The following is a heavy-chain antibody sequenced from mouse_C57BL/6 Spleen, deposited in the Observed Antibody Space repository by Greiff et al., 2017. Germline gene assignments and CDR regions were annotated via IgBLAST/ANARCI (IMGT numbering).Heavy chain of an antibody. CDR1: GYSITSGYY. V-gene: IGHV3-6*01. D-gene: IGHD2-3*01. CDR3: ASKGYYDAY. Sequence: EVQVVESGPGLVKPSQSLSLTCSVTGYSITSGYYWNWIRQFPGNKLEWMGYISYDGSNNYNPSLKNRISITRDTSKNQFFLKLNSVTTEDTATYYCASKGYYDAYWGQGTLVTVSA. CDR2: ISYDGSN. J-gene: IGHJ3*01.